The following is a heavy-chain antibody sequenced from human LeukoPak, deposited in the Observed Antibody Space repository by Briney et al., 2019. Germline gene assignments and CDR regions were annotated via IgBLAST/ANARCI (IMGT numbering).Heavy chain of an antibody. D-gene: IGHD2-21*02. V-gene: IGHV3-23*01. J-gene: IGHJ4*02. CDR3: ARDLYCGGDCSYFDY. Sequence: GGSLRLSCAASGFIFSNYVMSWVRQAPGKGLEWVSSITGSGGSTYYADSVKGRFTISRDNSKNTLYLQMNSLRAEDTAVYYCARDLYCGGDCSYFDYWGQGTLVTVSS. CDR1: GFIFSNYV. CDR2: ITGSGGST.